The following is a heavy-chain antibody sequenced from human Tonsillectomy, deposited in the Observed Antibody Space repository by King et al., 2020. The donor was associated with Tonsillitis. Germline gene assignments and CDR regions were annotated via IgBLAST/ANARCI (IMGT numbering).Heavy chain of an antibody. CDR3: ASSDVLGYYFDY. J-gene: IGHJ4*02. Sequence: QLQESGPGLVKPSETLSLTCTVSGGSISSYYWSWIRQPAGRGLEWFVRIDTSGSTNYNPSLKSRVTMSVAASKNQFSLKLTSVTAADTAVYYCASSDVLGYYFDYWGQGTLVTVSS. V-gene: IGHV4-4*07. CDR1: GGSISSYY. CDR2: IDTSGST. D-gene: IGHD3-10*01.